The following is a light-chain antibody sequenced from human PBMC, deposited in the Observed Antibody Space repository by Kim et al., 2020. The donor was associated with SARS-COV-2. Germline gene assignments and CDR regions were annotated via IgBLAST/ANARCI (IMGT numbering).Light chain of an antibody. CDR2: DTS. Sequence: DIQMTQSPSTVSASVGDTVTITCRASQSISGWVAWYQQKPGTAPNLLIYDTSTLEGGVPSRFSGSGSETEFTLSISSLQPADSATYYCQQYKSYAWTFGLGTNVDIK. V-gene: IGKV1-5*01. CDR1: QSISGW. CDR3: QQYKSYAWT. J-gene: IGKJ1*01.